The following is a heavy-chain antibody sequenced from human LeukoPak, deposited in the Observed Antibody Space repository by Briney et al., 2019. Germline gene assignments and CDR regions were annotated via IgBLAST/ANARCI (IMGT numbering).Heavy chain of an antibody. D-gene: IGHD3-22*01. J-gene: IGHJ4*02. CDR1: GGTFSSYA. V-gene: IGHV1-69*13. Sequence: ASVKVSCKASGGTFSSYAISWVRQAPGQGLEWMGGIIPIFGTANYAQKFQGRVTITADESTSTAYMEPSSLRSEDTAVYYCARERYYDSSGYRVHWGQGTLVTVSS. CDR3: ARERYYDSSGYRVH. CDR2: IIPIFGTA.